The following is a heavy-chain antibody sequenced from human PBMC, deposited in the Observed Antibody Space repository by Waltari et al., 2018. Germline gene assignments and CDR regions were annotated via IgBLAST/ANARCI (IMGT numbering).Heavy chain of an antibody. CDR3: AKQNSGAWYSDY. D-gene: IGHD6-19*01. CDR2: IGGHAEST. J-gene: IGHJ4*02. CDR1: GFTFSFYD. Sequence: EVQLLESGGGLVQPGGSLRLSCAASGFTFSFYDMVWVRQAPGRGLGGDSAIGGHAESTFVADSVKGRFTVSRDNSKNTLYLQMNSLTAEDTAVYYCAKQNSGAWYSDYWGQGTLVTVSS. V-gene: IGHV3-23*01.